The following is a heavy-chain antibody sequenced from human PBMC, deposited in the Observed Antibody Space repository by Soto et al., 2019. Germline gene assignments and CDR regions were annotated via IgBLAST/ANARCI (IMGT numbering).Heavy chain of an antibody. CDR2: ISGRGDGT. CDR1: GFTFNTYT. Sequence: EVQLLESGGGLAQPGGSLRLSCAASGFTFNTYTMHWVRQTPGKGLEWVAAISGRGDGTYYAASVKGRFTVSRDTSNLFLQMNSLRVEDTAVHYCAKSTHWGYDSSGSDYWGQGTLVTVSS. D-gene: IGHD3-22*01. V-gene: IGHV3-23*01. CDR3: AKSTHWGYDSSGSDY. J-gene: IGHJ4*02.